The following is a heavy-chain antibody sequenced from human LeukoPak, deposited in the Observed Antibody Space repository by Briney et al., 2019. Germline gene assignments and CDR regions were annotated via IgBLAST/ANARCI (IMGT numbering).Heavy chain of an antibody. CDR1: GLTFSNAW. Sequence: PGGALRLSCAASGLTFSNAWMSWVRQAPGEGVEGGSTIFGGGDRTYYTDSVKGGFTISRDNSKHTLYLQMNSLRAEDTAVYYCAKGGGRPLVDAFDIWGQGTVVTVSS. CDR2: IFGGGDRT. V-gene: IGHV3-23*01. D-gene: IGHD2-8*02. CDR3: AKGGGRPLVDAFDI. J-gene: IGHJ3*02.